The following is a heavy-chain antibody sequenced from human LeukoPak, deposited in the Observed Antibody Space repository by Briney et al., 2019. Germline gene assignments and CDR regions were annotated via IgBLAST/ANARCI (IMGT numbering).Heavy chain of an antibody. Sequence: SETLSLTCSVSGDSISSRDYYWGWIRQPPGRGLEWIGYIYYSGNTNYNPSLKSRVTISVDTSKNQFSLKLSSVTAADTAVYFCARGPYSYDSSGAFDIWGQGTMVTVSS. D-gene: IGHD3-22*01. CDR1: GDSISSRDYY. CDR2: IYYSGNT. V-gene: IGHV4-61*08. CDR3: ARGPYSYDSSGAFDI. J-gene: IGHJ3*02.